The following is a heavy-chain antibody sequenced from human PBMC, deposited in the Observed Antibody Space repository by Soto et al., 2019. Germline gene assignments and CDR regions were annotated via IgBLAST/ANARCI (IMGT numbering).Heavy chain of an antibody. D-gene: IGHD5-12*01. Sequence: PSETLSLTCTVSGGSISSADYYWSWVRQPPGKGPEWIGYIYYSGSTFFNPSLKSRVTISKDTSRNQFSLRLNSVTAADTAVYYCSRAIVVTIGGMDVWGQGTKVTVYS. V-gene: IGHV4-30-4*01. CDR3: SRAIVVTIGGMDV. CDR1: GGSISSADYY. J-gene: IGHJ6*02. CDR2: IYYSGST.